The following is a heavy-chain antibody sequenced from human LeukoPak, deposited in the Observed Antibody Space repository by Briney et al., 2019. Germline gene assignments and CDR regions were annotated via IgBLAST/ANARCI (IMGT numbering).Heavy chain of an antibody. D-gene: IGHD6-13*01. Sequence: GGSLRLSCAASGFTFSNAWMSWVRQAPGKGLEWVSGISGSGSNTYYADSVKGHFTISRDNSKSTLYLEMNSLRAEDTALYYCAKDQQLVPRFFHYWGQGTLVTVSS. CDR1: GFTFSNAW. CDR2: ISGSGSNT. J-gene: IGHJ4*02. CDR3: AKDQQLVPRFFHY. V-gene: IGHV3-23*01.